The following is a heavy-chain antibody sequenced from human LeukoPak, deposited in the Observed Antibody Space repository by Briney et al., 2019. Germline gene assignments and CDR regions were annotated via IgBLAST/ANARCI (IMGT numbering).Heavy chain of an antibody. CDR1: GGSFSGYY. D-gene: IGHD6-6*01. J-gene: IGHJ3*02. Sequence: PSETLSLTCAVYGGSFSGYYWSWIRQPPGKGLEWIGEINHSGSTNYNPSLKSRVTISVDTSKNQFSLKLSSVTAADTAVYYCARAGYSSSTRAFDIWGQGTMVTVSS. CDR3: ARAGYSSSTRAFDI. CDR2: INHSGST. V-gene: IGHV4-34*01.